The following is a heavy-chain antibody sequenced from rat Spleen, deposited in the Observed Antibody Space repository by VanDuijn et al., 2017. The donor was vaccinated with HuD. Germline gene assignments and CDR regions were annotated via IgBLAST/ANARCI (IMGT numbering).Heavy chain of an antibody. CDR2: ISPSGGST. V-gene: IGHV5-25*01. CDR1: GFTFSNYD. Sequence: EVQLVESGGGLVQPGRSLKLSCAASGFTFSNYDMAWVRQAPTKGLEWVASISPSGGSTYYRDSVKGRFTVSRDNAKSTLYLQMDSLRSEDTANNYCERRRHNWYYFDYWGQGVMVTVSS. J-gene: IGHJ2*01. CDR3: ERRRHNWYYFDY. D-gene: IGHD5-1*01.